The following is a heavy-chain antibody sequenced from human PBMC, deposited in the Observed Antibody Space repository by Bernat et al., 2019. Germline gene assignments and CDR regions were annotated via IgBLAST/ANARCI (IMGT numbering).Heavy chain of an antibody. CDR1: SIISYY. V-gene: IGHV4-59*01. D-gene: IGHD3-16*01. J-gene: IGHJ4*02. Sequence: SIISYYWSWIRQPPGNVLEWIGYVYYSVSTNYNPSLKRRVTISVDTSKNQFSLKLISVTAADTAVYYCASGGLDQKQLPYYYVGQVTL. CDR2: VYYSVST. CDR3: ASGGLDQKQLPYYY.